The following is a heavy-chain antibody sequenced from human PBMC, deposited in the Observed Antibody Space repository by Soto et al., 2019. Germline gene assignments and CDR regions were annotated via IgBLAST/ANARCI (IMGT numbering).Heavy chain of an antibody. D-gene: IGHD2-2*01. J-gene: IGHJ3*02. CDR3: ARGYCSSTSCYGAFDI. Sequence: SETLSLTCAVSSGSISSSNWWSWVRQPPGKGLEWIGEIYHSGSTNYNPSLKSRVTISVDKSKNQFSLKLSSVTAADTAVYYCARGYCSSTSCYGAFDIWGQGTMVTVSS. CDR1: SGSISSSNW. CDR2: IYHSGST. V-gene: IGHV4-4*02.